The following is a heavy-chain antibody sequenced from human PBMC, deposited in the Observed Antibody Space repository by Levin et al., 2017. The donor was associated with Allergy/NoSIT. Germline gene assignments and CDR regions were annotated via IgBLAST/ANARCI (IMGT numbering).Heavy chain of an antibody. CDR1: GFTFNSYS. J-gene: IGHJ6*02. CDR2: ISRSSSDI. CDR3: ARVQVLWFGELWKYYDYGMDV. Sequence: GGSLRLSCAASGFTFNSYSMNWVRPAPGKGLEWVPSISRSSSDIFYADSLERPFTITRDKAKHSLYLQMSSLRGDCTAVYYCARVQVLWFGELWKYYDYGMDVWGQGTTVTVSS. V-gene: IGHV3-21*01. D-gene: IGHD3-10*01.